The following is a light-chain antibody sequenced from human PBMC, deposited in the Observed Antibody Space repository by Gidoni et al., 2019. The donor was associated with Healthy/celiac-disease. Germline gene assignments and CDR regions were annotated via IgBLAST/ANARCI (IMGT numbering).Light chain of an antibody. V-gene: IGKV4-1*01. CDR2: WAS. J-gene: IGKJ2*01. Sequence: DIVMTQSTDSLDVSLGERATINCKSSQSVFYSSNNKNYLAWYQQKPGQPPKLLIYWASTRESGVPDRFSGSGSGTDFTLTISSLQAEDVAVYYCQQYYSTLSYTFGQGTKLEIK. CDR1: QSVFYSSNNKNY. CDR3: QQYYSTLSYT.